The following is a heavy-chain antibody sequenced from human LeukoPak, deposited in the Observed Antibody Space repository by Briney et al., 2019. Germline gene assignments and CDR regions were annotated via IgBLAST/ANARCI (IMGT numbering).Heavy chain of an antibody. CDR1: GFTFSSYS. J-gene: IGHJ4*02. D-gene: IGHD1-26*01. V-gene: IGHV3-21*01. CDR2: ISSSSSYI. CDR3: ARDPIVGATRFDY. Sequence: PGGSLRLSCAASGFTFSSYSMNWVRQAPGKGLEWVSSISSSSSYIYYADSVKGRFTISRDNAKNSLYLQMNSLRAEDTAVYYCARDPIVGATRFDYWGQGTLVTVSS.